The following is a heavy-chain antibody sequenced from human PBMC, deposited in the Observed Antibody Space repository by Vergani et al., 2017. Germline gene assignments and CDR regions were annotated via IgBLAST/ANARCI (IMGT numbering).Heavy chain of an antibody. CDR3: ARKHISNDCGSSGDYYMGYYYCMDV. CDR1: GFTFSSYA. J-gene: IGHJ6*02. V-gene: IGHV3-23*01. CDR2: ISGSGGST. D-gene: IGHD3-22*01. Sequence: EVQLLESGGGLVQPGGSLRLSCAASGFTFSSYAMSWVRQAPGKGLEWVSAISGSGGSTYYADSVKGRFTISRDNSKNSLYLQMNSLRAEDTAVYYCARKHISNDCGSSGDYYMGYYYCMDVWGQGTTVTVSS.